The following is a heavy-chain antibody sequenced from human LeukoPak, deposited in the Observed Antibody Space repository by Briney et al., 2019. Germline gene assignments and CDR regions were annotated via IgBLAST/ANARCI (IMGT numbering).Heavy chain of an antibody. D-gene: IGHD3-22*01. CDR1: GFTFSSYA. V-gene: IGHV3-23*01. CDR3: AREVNYDSSGYYSY. Sequence: GGSLRLSCAASGFTFSSYAMSWVRQAPGKGLEWVSAISGSGGSTYYADSVKGRFTISRDNSKNTLYLQMNSLRDEDTAVYYCAREVNYDSSGYYSYWGQGTLVTVSS. CDR2: ISGSGGST. J-gene: IGHJ4*02.